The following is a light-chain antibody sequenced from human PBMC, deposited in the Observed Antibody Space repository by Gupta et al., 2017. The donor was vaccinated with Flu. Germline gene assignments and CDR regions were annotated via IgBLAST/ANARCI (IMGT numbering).Light chain of an antibody. Sequence: QSVLTQPPSASGTPGQSVTISCSGTPYNIRTTSVSWYQRLPGTAPKHLIHTDDQRPSGVPDRCSGSKSGTSASLAISGLQSEDEAHYYCASWDDSLSSWVFGGGTKLTVL. J-gene: IGLJ3*02. CDR3: ASWDDSLSSWV. CDR2: TDD. V-gene: IGLV1-47*01. CDR1: PYNIRTTS.